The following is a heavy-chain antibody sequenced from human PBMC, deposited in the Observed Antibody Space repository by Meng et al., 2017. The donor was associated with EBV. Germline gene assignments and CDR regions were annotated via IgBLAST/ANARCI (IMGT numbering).Heavy chain of an antibody. Sequence: VRSGAWGKDSGAPVKVSCKASGYTFTSYDINGVRQATGQGLEWMGWMNPNSGNTGYAQKFQGRVTMTRNTSISTAYMELSSLRSEDTAVYYCARGPYYYDSSGYYYGEFDPWGQGTLVTVSS. CDR1: GYTFTSYD. CDR3: ARGPYYYDSSGYYYGEFDP. D-gene: IGHD3-22*01. V-gene: IGHV1-8*01. CDR2: MNPNSGNT. J-gene: IGHJ5*02.